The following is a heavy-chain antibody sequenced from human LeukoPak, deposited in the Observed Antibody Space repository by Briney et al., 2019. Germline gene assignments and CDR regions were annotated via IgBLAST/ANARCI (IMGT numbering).Heavy chain of an antibody. CDR2: INHSGST. CDR1: GGSFSGYY. D-gene: IGHD1-26*01. CDR3: ARGVVGATAKYYFDY. Sequence: PSETLSLTCAVYGGSFSGYYWSWIRQPPGKGLEWIGEINHSGSTNYNPSLKSRVTISVDTSKNQFSLKLSSVTAADTAVYYCARGVVGATAKYYFDYWGQGTLVTVSS. V-gene: IGHV4-34*01. J-gene: IGHJ4*02.